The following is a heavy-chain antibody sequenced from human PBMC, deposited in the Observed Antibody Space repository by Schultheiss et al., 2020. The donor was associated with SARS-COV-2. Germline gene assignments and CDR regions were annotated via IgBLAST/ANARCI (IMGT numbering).Heavy chain of an antibody. J-gene: IGHJ6*02. Sequence: ASVKVSCKASGYTFTSYDINWVRQATGQGLEWMGWMNPNSGNTGYAQKFQGRVTMTRNTSISTAYMELSSLRSEDTAVYYCAKDRGSSSWYREYYGMDVWGQGTTVTVSS. CDR3: AKDRGSSSWYREYYGMDV. CDR2: MNPNSGNT. V-gene: IGHV1-8*01. D-gene: IGHD6-13*01. CDR1: GYTFTSYD.